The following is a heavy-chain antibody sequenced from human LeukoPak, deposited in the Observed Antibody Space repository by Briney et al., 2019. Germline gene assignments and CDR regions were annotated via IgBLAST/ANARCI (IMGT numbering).Heavy chain of an antibody. J-gene: IGHJ3*02. CDR3: ATLATLDAFDI. CDR2: FDPEDGET. Sequence: ASVKVCCNVSGYTLTELSMHWVRQAPGKGLGWMGGFDPEDGETIYAQKFQGRVTMTEDTSTDTAYMELSSLRSEDTAVYYCATLATLDAFDIWGQGTMVTVSS. CDR1: GYTLTELS. V-gene: IGHV1-24*01. D-gene: IGHD5-12*01.